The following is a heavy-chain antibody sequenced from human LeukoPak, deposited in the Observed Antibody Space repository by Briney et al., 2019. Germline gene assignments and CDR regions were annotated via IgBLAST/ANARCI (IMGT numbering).Heavy chain of an antibody. V-gene: IGHV4-59*01. J-gene: IGHJ3*02. Sequence: SETLSLTCSVSGDFISSNYWTCLRQSPGEGLEYFGYVSYTGRTRYNPSLQRRLTISLDTSNNHFSLQLTSVSAADTAVYYCARLLDYDDSGAPDIFDIWGQGTMVTVSS. CDR1: GDFISSNY. CDR3: ARLLDYDDSGAPDIFDI. D-gene: IGHD3-22*01. CDR2: VSYTGRT.